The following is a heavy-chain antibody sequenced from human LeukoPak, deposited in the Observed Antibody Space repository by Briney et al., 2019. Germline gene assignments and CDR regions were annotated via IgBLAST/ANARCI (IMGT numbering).Heavy chain of an antibody. CDR2: ISSSGSTI. CDR3: ARGYCSSTSCYSGAYGMDV. J-gene: IGHJ6*02. CDR1: GFTFSDYY. Sequence: GGSLRLSCAASGFTFSDYYMSWIRQAPGKGLEWVSYISSSGSTIYYADSVKGRFTISRDNAKNSLYLQTNSLRAEDTAVYYCARGYCSSTSCYSGAYGMDVWGQGTTVTVSS. V-gene: IGHV3-11*01. D-gene: IGHD2-2*01.